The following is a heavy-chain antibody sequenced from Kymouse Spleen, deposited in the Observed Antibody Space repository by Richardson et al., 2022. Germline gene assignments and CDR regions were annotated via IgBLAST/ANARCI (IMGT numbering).Heavy chain of an antibody. Sequence: QLQLQESGPGLVKPSETLSLTCTVSGGSISSSSYYWGWIRQPPGKGLEWIGSIYYSGSTYYNPSLKSRVTISVDTSKNQFSLKLSSVTAADTAVYYCARRGDWGLNWFDPWGQGTLVTVSS. V-gene: IGHV4-39*01. CDR3: ARRGDWGLNWFDP. CDR2: IYYSGST. D-gene: IGHD7-27*02. J-gene: IGHJ5*02. CDR1: GGSISSSSYY.